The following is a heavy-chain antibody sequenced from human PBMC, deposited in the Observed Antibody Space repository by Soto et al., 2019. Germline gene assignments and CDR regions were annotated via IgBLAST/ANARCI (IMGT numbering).Heavy chain of an antibody. V-gene: IGHV4-34*01. CDR1: GGSIYTYY. Sequence: SETLSLTCNVSGGSIYTYYWSWIRQPPGKGLEWIGEINHSGSTNYNPSLKSRVTISVDTSKNQFSLKLSSVTAADTAVYYCARAGGITIFGVVREYFQHWGQGTLVTVSS. CDR3: ARAGGITIFGVVREYFQH. D-gene: IGHD3-3*01. J-gene: IGHJ1*01. CDR2: INHSGST.